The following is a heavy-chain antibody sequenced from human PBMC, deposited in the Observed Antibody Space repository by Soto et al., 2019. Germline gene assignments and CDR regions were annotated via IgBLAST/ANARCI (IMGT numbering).Heavy chain of an antibody. CDR1: GYTFTSSG. D-gene: IGHD3-22*01. V-gene: IGHV1-18*01. CDR3: ARAFCYPGSDSRGYSFDAFDF. Sequence: QVQLVQSGAEVKKPGASVKVSCKASGYTFTSSGMSWVRQAPGQGLERMGWISAHTGSSEYAQRFQDRVTMTTDRSTSTAYMELRSLRSDETAVYYCARAFCYPGSDSRGYSFDAFDFWGPGTLVTVSS. J-gene: IGHJ3*01. CDR2: ISAHTGSS.